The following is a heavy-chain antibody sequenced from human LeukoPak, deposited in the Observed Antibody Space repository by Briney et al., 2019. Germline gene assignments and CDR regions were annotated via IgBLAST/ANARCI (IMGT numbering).Heavy chain of an antibody. J-gene: IGHJ4*02. V-gene: IGHV4-59*02. CDR3: ARARLAMSDVFDS. CDR1: GRSVSSYY. D-gene: IGHD2-21*01. CDR2: VYHSGST. Sequence: SETLSLTCSVSGRSVSSYYWIWIRQPPGKGLEWIGYVYHSGSTNYNPSLNSRVTISLDTSKNQFSLKLTSVTAADTAVYYCARARLAMSDVFDSWGQGTLVTVSS.